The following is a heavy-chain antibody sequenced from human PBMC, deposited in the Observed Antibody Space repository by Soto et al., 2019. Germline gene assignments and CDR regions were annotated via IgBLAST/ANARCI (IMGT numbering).Heavy chain of an antibody. J-gene: IGHJ4*02. V-gene: IGHV1-18*01. CDR2: ISAYNGNT. CDR3: ARDLPPVGY. CDR1: GYTFTSYH. Sequence: QVQLVQSGAEVKKPGASVKVSCKASGYTFTSYHITWVRQAPGQGLEWMGWISAYNGNTNYAQKPXGRVTMTTDTSTSTAYREPRSLRSDDTAVYYCARDLPPVGYWGQGTLVTVSS.